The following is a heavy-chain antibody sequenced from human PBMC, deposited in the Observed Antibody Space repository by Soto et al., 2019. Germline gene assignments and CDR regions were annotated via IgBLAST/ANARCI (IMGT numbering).Heavy chain of an antibody. Sequence: PGGSLRLSCAASGFSFGSYALSWVRQAPGKGLEWVPTISGSDGKTFYADSVKGRFSISRDTSQGTLYLQMNSLRADDTAMYYCARWSYLDYWGQGTRVTVSS. CDR1: GFSFGSYA. V-gene: IGHV3-23*01. J-gene: IGHJ4*02. D-gene: IGHD3-3*01. CDR3: ARWSYLDY. CDR2: ISGSDGKT.